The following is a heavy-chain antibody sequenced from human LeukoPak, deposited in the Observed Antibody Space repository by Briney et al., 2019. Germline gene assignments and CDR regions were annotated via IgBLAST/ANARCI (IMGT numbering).Heavy chain of an antibody. CDR3: AREGLYGMDV. Sequence: GGSLRLSCAASGFTSSSYWMSWVRQAPGKGLEWVANIKQDGSEKYYVDSVKGRFTISRDNAKNSLYLQMNSLRAEDTAVYYCAREGLYGMDVWGQGTTVTVSS. CDR1: GFTSSSYW. CDR2: IKQDGSEK. J-gene: IGHJ6*02. V-gene: IGHV3-7*03.